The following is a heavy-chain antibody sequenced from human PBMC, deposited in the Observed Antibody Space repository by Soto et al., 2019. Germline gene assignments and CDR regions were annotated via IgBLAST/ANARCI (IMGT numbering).Heavy chain of an antibody. V-gene: IGHV3-48*01. CDR2: ISSSSSTI. D-gene: IGHD1-1*01. CDR3: APSFITTVGTTA. Sequence: EVQLVESGGGLVQPGGSLRLSCEASGFTFSNYGINWVRQAPGKGLEWVSHISSSSSTIYYAESGKGRFSISRDNAKNSLYLQMSRLRGEDTAVYYCAPSFITTVGTTAWGEGTQVTVSS. CDR1: GFTFSNYG. J-gene: IGHJ4*02.